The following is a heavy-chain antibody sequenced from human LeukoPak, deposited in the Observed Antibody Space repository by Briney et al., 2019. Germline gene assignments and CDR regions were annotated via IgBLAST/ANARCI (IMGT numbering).Heavy chain of an antibody. V-gene: IGHV4-38-2*02. CDR1: GFSISDGYY. Sequence: SETLSLTCTVSGFSISDGYYWGWIRQPPGKGLEWIGSIYLSGSTYYNPSLESRVTISVDTSKNQFSLKLNSVTAADTAVYYCARVFSIILDKDAFDIWGQGTMVTVSS. CDR2: IYLSGST. J-gene: IGHJ3*02. CDR3: ARVFSIILDKDAFDI. D-gene: IGHD2-2*03.